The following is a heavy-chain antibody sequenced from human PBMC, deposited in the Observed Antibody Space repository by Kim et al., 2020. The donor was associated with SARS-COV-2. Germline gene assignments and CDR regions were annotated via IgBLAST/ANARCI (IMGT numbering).Heavy chain of an antibody. V-gene: IGHV4-34*01. CDR3: ARAPPAGKSVRGYCSGGSCPTWFDP. CDR2: INHSGST. CDR1: GGSFSGYY. J-gene: IGHJ5*02. D-gene: IGHD2-15*01. Sequence: SETLSLTCAVYGGSFSGYYWSWIRQPPGKGLEWIGEINHSGSTNYNPSLKSRVTISVDTSKNQFSLKLSSVTAADTAVYYCARAPPAGKSVRGYCSGGSCPTWFDPWGQGTLVTVSS.